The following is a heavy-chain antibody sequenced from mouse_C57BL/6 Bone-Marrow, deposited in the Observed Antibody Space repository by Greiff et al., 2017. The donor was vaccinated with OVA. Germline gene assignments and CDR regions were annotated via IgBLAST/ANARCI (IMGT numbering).Heavy chain of an antibody. Sequence: QVQLQQSGAELVRPGTSVKVSCKASGYAFTNYLIEWVKQRPGQGLEWIGVINPGSGGTNYNEKFKGKATLTADNSSRPAYMPLSSLTSETSAVYYWARSENLRYGYPPYAMDDWGQGTSVTVSS. V-gene: IGHV1-54*01. J-gene: IGHJ4*01. CDR2: INPGSGGT. D-gene: IGHD2-2*01. CDR1: GYAFTNYL. CDR3: ARSENLRYGYPPYAMDD.